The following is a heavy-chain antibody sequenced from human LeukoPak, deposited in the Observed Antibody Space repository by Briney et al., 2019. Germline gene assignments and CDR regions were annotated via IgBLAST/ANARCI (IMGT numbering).Heavy chain of an antibody. CDR3: AKSGLRQLVGPFDY. CDR2: ISGSGGST. D-gene: IGHD6-13*01. V-gene: IGHV3-23*01. J-gene: IGHJ4*02. Sequence: PGGSLRLSCAASGFTFSSYAMSWVRQAPGKGLEWVSAISGSGGSTYYADSEKGRFTISRDNSKNTLYLQMNSLRAEDTAVYYCAKSGLRQLVGPFDYWGQGTLVTVSS. CDR1: GFTFSSYA.